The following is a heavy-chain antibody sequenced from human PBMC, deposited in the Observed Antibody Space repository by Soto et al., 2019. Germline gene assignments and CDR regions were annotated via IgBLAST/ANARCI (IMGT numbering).Heavy chain of an antibody. CDR1: GYSFTSYW. CDR2: IDPSDSYT. Sequence: PGESLKISCKGSGYSFTSYWISWVRQMPGKGLEWMGRIDPSDSYTNYSPSFQGHVTISADKSISTAYLQWSSLKASDTAMYYCARVGYCSGGSCPAGDYYYYGMDVWGQGTTVTVS. J-gene: IGHJ6*02. V-gene: IGHV5-10-1*01. D-gene: IGHD2-15*01. CDR3: ARVGYCSGGSCPAGDYYYYGMDV.